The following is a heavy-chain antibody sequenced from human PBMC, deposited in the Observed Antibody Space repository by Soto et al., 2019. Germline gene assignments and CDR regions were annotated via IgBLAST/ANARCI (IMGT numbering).Heavy chain of an antibody. CDR2: IYTDGSRT. V-gene: IGHV3-74*01. CDR1: GFTFSDYW. Sequence: EVQLVESGGGLVQPGGSLRLSCAVSGFTFSDYWMHWVRQAPGKGLVWVSRIYTDGSRTNYADSVKGRFTISRDNAENTLYLQMNSLRAGEPAVYYCARGVRGSYGLDIWGQGTMVTVSS. CDR3: ARGVRGSYGLDI. D-gene: IGHD4-17*01. J-gene: IGHJ3*02.